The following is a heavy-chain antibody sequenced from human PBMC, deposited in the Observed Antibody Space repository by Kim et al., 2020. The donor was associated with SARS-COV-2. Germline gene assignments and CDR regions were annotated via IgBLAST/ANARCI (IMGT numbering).Heavy chain of an antibody. D-gene: IGHD3-10*01. J-gene: IGHJ6*02. Sequence: GGSLRLSCAASGFTFSSYSMNWVRQAPGKGLEWVSYISSSSSTIYYADSVKGRFTISRDNAKNSLYLQMNRLRDEDTAVYYCARGEITMVRGVITPLYYYYGMDVWGQGTTVTVSS. CDR3: ARGEITMVRGVITPLYYYYGMDV. V-gene: IGHV3-48*02. CDR2: ISSSSSTI. CDR1: GFTFSSYS.